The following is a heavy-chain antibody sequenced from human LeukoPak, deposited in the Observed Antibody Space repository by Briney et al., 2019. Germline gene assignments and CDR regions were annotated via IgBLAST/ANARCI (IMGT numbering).Heavy chain of an antibody. CDR1: GFTFEDYA. D-gene: IGHD3-10*01. CDR3: AKRYGSGSYYTD. CDR2: ISGSGGST. J-gene: IGHJ4*02. Sequence: PGGSLRLSCVASGFTFEDYAIHWVRQAPGKGLEWVSAISGSGGSTYYADSVKGRFTISRDNSRNTLFLQMNSLRPEDTAVYSCAKRYGSGSYYTDWGQGTLVTVSS. V-gene: IGHV3-23*01.